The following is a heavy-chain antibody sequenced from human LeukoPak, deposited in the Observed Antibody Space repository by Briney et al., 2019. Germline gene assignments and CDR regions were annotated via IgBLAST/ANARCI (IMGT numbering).Heavy chain of an antibody. CDR1: GFTFSNFG. J-gene: IGHJ3*02. CDR2: ISYDGKNE. Sequence: AGRSLRLSCAAPGFTFSNFGMHWVRQAPGKGLEWVAVISYDGKNEYYTDSVKGRFTISRDDAKNSLYLQMNSLRAEDTAVYYCARDSGSSIQRAFDIWGQGTMVTVSS. CDR3: ARDSGSSIQRAFDI. D-gene: IGHD2-2*01. V-gene: IGHV3-30*03.